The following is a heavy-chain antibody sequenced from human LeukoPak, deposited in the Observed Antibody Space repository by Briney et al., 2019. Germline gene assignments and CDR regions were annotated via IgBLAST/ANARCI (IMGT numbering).Heavy chain of an antibody. CDR1: GFTFSSYW. V-gene: IGHV3-23*01. D-gene: IGHD3-16*01. Sequence: GGSLRLSCAASGFTFSSYWMHWVRQAPGKGLVWVSTISGSGGSTYYADSVKGRFTISRDNSKNTLYLQMNSLRAEDTAIYYCAKDDRHAGAYLDYWGQGTLVTVSS. CDR2: ISGSGGST. CDR3: AKDDRHAGAYLDY. J-gene: IGHJ4*02.